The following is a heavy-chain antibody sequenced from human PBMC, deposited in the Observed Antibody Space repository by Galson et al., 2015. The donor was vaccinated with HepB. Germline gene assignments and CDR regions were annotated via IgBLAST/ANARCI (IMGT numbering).Heavy chain of an antibody. D-gene: IGHD2-15*01. Sequence: SETLSLTCTVSGGSISSYYWSWIRQPAGKGLEWIGRIYTSGSTNYNPSLKSRVTMSVDTSKNQFSLKLSSVTAADTAVYYCARGGGGLYCSGGSCSHTSWYFDLWGRGTLVTVSS. V-gene: IGHV4-4*07. CDR1: GGSISSYY. J-gene: IGHJ2*01. CDR2: IYTSGST. CDR3: ARGGGGLYCSGGSCSHTSWYFDL.